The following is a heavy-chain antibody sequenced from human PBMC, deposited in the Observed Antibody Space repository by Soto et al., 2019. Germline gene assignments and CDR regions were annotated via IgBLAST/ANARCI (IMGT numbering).Heavy chain of an antibody. CDR2: IIPIFGTA. D-gene: IGHD2-15*01. CDR1: GGTFSSYA. Sequence: SVKVSCKASGGTFSSYAISWVRQAPGQGLEWMGGIIPIFGTANYAQKFQGRVTIIADESTSTAYMELSSLRSEDTAVYYCASAVPRRGGYCSGGSCYSSDYFDYWGQGTLVTVSS. V-gene: IGHV1-69*13. CDR3: ASAVPRRGGYCSGGSCYSSDYFDY. J-gene: IGHJ4*02.